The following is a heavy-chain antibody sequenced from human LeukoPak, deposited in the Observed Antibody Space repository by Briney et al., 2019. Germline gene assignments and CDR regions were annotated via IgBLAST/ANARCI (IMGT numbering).Heavy chain of an antibody. Sequence: GGSLRLSCVVSGLIVSSNHMSWVRQAPGKGLEWDSVIYSGGSTYYADSVKGRFTISRDNSKNTLYLQMNSLRAEDTAVYYCARGGSSGRWYFDLWGRGTLVTVSS. V-gene: IGHV3-53*01. CDR3: ARGGSSGRWYFDL. J-gene: IGHJ2*01. CDR1: GLIVSSNH. D-gene: IGHD6-19*01. CDR2: IYSGGST.